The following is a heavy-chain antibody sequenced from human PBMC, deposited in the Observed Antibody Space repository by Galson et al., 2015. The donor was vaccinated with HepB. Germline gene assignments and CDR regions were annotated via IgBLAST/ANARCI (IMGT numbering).Heavy chain of an antibody. CDR1: GFTFNSYA. Sequence: SLRLSCAASGFTFNSYAMTWVRQAPGKGLEWVAAIGGGGSTSYAESVTGRFIISRDNSKNMVFLQMYSLRAEDAAVYYCAKGDVWGSAALNYGMDVWGQGTTVTVSS. V-gene: IGHV3-23*01. D-gene: IGHD3-16*01. CDR2: IGGGGST. CDR3: AKGDVWGSAALNYGMDV. J-gene: IGHJ6*02.